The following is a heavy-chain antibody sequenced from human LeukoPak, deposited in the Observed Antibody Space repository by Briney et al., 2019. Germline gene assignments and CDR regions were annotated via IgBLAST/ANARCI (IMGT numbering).Heavy chain of an antibody. CDR2: IWYDGSNK. Sequence: GGSLRLSCAASGFTFSSYGMHWVRQAPGKGLEWVTVIWYDGSNKYYADSVKGRFTISRDNSKNTLYLQMNSLRAEDTAVYYCARDLRWSHYWYFDLWGRGTLVTVSS. D-gene: IGHD2-15*01. J-gene: IGHJ2*01. CDR3: ARDLRWSHYWYFDL. V-gene: IGHV3-33*01. CDR1: GFTFSSYG.